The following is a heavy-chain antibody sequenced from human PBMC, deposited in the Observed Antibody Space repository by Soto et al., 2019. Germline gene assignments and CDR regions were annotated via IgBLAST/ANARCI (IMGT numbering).Heavy chain of an antibody. CDR1: GFNFSSYA. V-gene: IGHV3-23*01. CDR2: ISGSGGST. D-gene: IGHD2-2*01. Sequence: GGSLRLSCAASGFNFSSYAMSWVRQAPGKGLEWVSAISGSGGSTYYADSVKGRFTISRDNSKNTLYLQMNSLRAEDTAVYYCAKISDYCSSTSCYDPYYYYYYMDVWGKGTTVTVSS. CDR3: AKISDYCSSTSCYDPYYYYYYMDV. J-gene: IGHJ6*03.